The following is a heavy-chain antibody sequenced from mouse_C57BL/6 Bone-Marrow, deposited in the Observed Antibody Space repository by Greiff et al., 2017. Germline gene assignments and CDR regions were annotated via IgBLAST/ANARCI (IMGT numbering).Heavy chain of an antibody. Sequence: QVQLQQSGAELVRPGTSVKVSCKASGYAFTNYLIEWVKQRPGQGLEWIGVINPGSGGTNYNEKFKGKATLTADKSSSTAYMQLSRLTSEDSAVYFGARFGFAYWGQGTLVTVSA. V-gene: IGHV1-54*01. CDR2: INPGSGGT. J-gene: IGHJ3*01. CDR3: ARFGFAY. CDR1: GYAFTNYL.